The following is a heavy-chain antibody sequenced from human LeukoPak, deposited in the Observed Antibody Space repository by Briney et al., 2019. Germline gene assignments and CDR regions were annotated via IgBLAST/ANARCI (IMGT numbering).Heavy chain of an antibody. CDR2: IYSGGST. Sequence: GGSLRLSCAASGFTVSSSYMTWVRQAPGKGLEWVSVIYSGGSTYYADSVKGRFTISRDNSKNTLYLQMNSLRAGDTAVYYCARGGVTMIVPILWGQGTLVTVSS. J-gene: IGHJ4*02. CDR1: GFTVSSSY. CDR3: ARGGVTMIVPIL. V-gene: IGHV3-53*01. D-gene: IGHD3-22*01.